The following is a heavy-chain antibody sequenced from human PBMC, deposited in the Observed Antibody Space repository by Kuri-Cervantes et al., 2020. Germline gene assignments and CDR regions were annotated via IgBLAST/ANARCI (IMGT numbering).Heavy chain of an antibody. CDR1: GGSISSDGYY. CDR2: IYYSGST. Sequence: SETLSLTCTVSGGSISSDGYYWNWIRQHPGRGLEWIGYIYYSGSTYYNPSLKSRVTISVDTSKNQFSLKLSSVTAADTAVYYCARGALFRGRDGYNYFDYWGQGTLVTVSS. J-gene: IGHJ4*02. CDR3: ARGALFRGRDGYNYFDY. V-gene: IGHV4-30-4*08. D-gene: IGHD5-24*01.